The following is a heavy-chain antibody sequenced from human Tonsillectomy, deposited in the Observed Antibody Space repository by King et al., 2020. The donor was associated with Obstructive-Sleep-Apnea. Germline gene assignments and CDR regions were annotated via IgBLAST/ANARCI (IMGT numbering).Heavy chain of an antibody. D-gene: IGHD1-26*01. V-gene: IGHV4-39*07. CDR2: SYYRGST. J-gene: IGHJ4*02. CDR1: GGSISSSSHY. Sequence: QLQESGPGLVKPSKTLSLTCTVSGGSISSSSHYWGWICQPPGKGLECIGSSYYRGSTYYNPSLKSRVTISVDTSKNQFSLKLSSVTAADTAVYYCARGEGFSGTAYWGQGTLVTVSS. CDR3: ARGEGFSGTAY.